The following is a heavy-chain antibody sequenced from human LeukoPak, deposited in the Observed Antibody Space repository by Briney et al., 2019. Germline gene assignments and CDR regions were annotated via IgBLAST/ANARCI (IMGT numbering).Heavy chain of an antibody. D-gene: IGHD3-10*01. V-gene: IGHV4-59*12. CDR1: GGSISSYY. J-gene: IGHJ6*04. CDR3: ARRGVTYYYGSGSYGSFGV. CDR2: IYYSGST. Sequence: SETLSLTCTVSGGSISSYYWSWIRQPPGKGLEWIGYIYYSGSTNYNPSLKSRVTISVDTSKNQFSLKLSSVTAADTAVYYCARRGVTYYYGSGSYGSFGVWGKGTTVTISS.